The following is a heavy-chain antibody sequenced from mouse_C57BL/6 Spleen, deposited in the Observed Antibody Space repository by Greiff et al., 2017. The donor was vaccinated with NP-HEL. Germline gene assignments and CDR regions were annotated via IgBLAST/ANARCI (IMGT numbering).Heavy chain of an antibody. CDR3: ARDRGLGY. J-gene: IGHJ4*01. CDR2: ISDGGSYT. D-gene: IGHD3-1*01. CDR1: GFTFSSYA. V-gene: IGHV5-4*01. Sequence: EVKVVESGGGLVKPGGSLKLSCAASGFTFSSYAMSWVRQTPEKRLEWVATISDGGSYTYYPDNVKGRFTISRDNAKNNLYLQMSHLKSEDTAMYYCARDRGLGYWGQGTSVTVSS.